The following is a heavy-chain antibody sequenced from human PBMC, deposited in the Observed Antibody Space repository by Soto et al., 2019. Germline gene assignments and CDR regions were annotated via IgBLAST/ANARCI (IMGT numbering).Heavy chain of an antibody. D-gene: IGHD6-13*01. CDR3: AKFDRQMVHFGLDY. V-gene: IGHV3-23*01. CDR2: ISGSGGST. J-gene: IGHJ4*02. Sequence: PGGSLRLSCAASGFTFSSYAMSWVRQAPGKGLEWVSAISGSGGSTYYADSVKGRFTISRDNSKNTLYLQMNSLRAEDTAVYYCAKFDRQMVHFGLDYWGQGTMVAASS. CDR1: GFTFSSYA.